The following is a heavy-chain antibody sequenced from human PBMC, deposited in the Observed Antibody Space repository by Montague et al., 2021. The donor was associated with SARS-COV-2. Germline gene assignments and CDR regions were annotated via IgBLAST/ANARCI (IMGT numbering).Heavy chain of an antibody. Sequence: SETLSLTCTVSGDSIRSYFWCWIRQRPGTGLQWIGSITNSGQTNYNPSLQSRATISIDTSKNQFFLKLTSVTAADTAVYFCARGPLIPPTIVEVGFDWWGQGTLVTVSS. D-gene: IGHD2-21*01. CDR2: ITNSGQT. CDR3: ARGPLIPPTIVEVGFDW. J-gene: IGHJ4*02. CDR1: GDSIRSYF. V-gene: IGHV4-59*01.